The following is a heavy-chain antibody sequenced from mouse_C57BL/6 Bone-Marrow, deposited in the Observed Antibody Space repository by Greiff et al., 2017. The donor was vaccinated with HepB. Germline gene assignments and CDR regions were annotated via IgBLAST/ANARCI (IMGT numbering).Heavy chain of an antibody. CDR1: GFSLTSYG. V-gene: IGHV2-6*01. J-gene: IGHJ1*03. D-gene: IGHD1-1*01. CDR2: IWGVGST. CDR3: ASHYYGSSYRYFDV. Sequence: VMLVESGPGMVAPSQSLSITCTVSGFSLTSYGVDWVRQSPGKGLEWLGVIWGVGSTNYNSALKSRLSISKDNSKSQVFLKMNSLQTDDTAMYYCASHYYGSSYRYFDVWGTGTTVTVSS.